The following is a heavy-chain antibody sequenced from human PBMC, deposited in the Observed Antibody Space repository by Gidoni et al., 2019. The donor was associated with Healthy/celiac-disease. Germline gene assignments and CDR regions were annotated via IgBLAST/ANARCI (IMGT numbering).Heavy chain of an antibody. CDR3: ARGPNTMVRGVLYYYYGMDV. V-gene: IGHV4-34*01. CDR2: INHRGST. Sequence: QVQLQQWGAGPLKPSETLSLTCAVYGGSFSGYYWSWIRQPPGKGLEWIGEINHRGSTNYNPSLKSRVTISVDTSKNQFSLKLSSVTAADTAVYYCARGPNTMVRGVLYYYYGMDVWGQGTTVTVSS. CDR1: GGSFSGYY. J-gene: IGHJ6*02. D-gene: IGHD3-10*01.